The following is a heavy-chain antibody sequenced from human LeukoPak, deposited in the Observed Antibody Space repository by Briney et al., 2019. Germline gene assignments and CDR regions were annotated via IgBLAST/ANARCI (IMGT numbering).Heavy chain of an antibody. CDR2: ISTSGTSM. CDR1: GFSVSSYG. D-gene: IGHD6-19*01. V-gene: IGHV3-48*03. CDR3: AKGLSSGWFGDY. J-gene: IGHJ4*02. Sequence: GGSLRLSCAASGFSVSSYGFNWVRQAPGRGLEWVSYISTSGTSMYYADSVRGRFTVSRDNAKNSLYLQMNSLRAEDTAVYYCAKGLSSGWFGDYWGQGTLVTVSS.